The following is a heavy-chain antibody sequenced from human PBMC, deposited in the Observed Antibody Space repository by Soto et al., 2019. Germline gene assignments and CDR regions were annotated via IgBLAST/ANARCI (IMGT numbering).Heavy chain of an antibody. J-gene: IGHJ6*02. V-gene: IGHV2-70*01. D-gene: IGHD2-15*01. CDR3: ARVVAATDYYYGMDV. CDR2: IDWDDDK. Sequence: GSGPTLVNPTQTLTLTCTFSGFSLSTSGMCVSWIRQPPGKALEWLALIDWDDDKYYSTSLKTRLTISKDTSKNQVVLTMTNMDPVDTATYHCARVVAATDYYYGMDVWGQGTTVTVSS. CDR1: GFSLSTSGMC.